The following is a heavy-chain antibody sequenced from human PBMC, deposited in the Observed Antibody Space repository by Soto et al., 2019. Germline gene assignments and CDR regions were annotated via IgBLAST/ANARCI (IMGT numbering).Heavy chain of an antibody. CDR1: GFTFSSYA. Sequence: GGSLRLSCAASGFTFSSYAMSWVRQAPGKGLEWVSAISGSGGSTYYADSVKGRFTISRDNSKNTLYPQMNSQRAEDTAVYYCAKIEGLSGYYYGHDYWGQGTLVTVSS. V-gene: IGHV3-23*01. J-gene: IGHJ4*02. CDR3: AKIEGLSGYYYGHDY. CDR2: ISGSGGST. D-gene: IGHD3-22*01.